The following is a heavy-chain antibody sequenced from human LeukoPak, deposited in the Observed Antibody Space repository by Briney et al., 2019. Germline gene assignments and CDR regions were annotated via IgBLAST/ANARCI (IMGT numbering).Heavy chain of an antibody. D-gene: IGHD3-3*01. CDR3: ARQTGYDFWSGYYKGGYYFDY. V-gene: IGHV4-39*07. CDR1: GGSISSSSYY. Sequence: SETLSLTCTVSGGSISSSSYYWGWIRQPPGKGLEWIGSIYYSGSTYYNPSLKSRVTISVDTSKNQFSLKLSSVTAADTAVYYCARQTGYDFWSGYYKGGYYFDYWGQGTLVTVSS. CDR2: IYYSGST. J-gene: IGHJ4*02.